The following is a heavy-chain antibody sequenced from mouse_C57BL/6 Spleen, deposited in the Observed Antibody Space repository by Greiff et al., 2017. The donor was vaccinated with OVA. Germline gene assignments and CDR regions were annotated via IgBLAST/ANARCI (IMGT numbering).Heavy chain of an antibody. V-gene: IGHV5-17*01. CDR2: ISSGSSTI. D-gene: IGHD1-1*01. Sequence: EVMLVESGGGLVKPGGSLKLSCAASGFTFSDYGMHWVRQAPEKGLEWVAYISSGSSTIYYAATVKGRFTISRDNAKNTLFLQMTSLRSEDTAMYYCARPGYYGSSPFDYWGQGTTLTVSS. CDR1: GFTFSDYG. J-gene: IGHJ2*01. CDR3: ARPGYYGSSPFDY.